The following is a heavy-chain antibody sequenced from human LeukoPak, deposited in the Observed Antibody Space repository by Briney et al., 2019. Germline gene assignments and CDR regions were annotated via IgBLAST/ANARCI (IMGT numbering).Heavy chain of an antibody. J-gene: IGHJ4*02. CDR3: ARRGGSSSRRSPIDY. CDR2: ISSGSSPI. V-gene: IGHV3-48*04. Sequence: GGSLRLTCAASGFTFRTFSMNWVRQAPGKGLEWLSYISSGSSPIYYADSVKGRFTISRDDAQNLVYLQMNSLRAEDTAVYYCARRGGSSSRRSPIDYWGQGTLVTVSS. CDR1: GFTFRTFS. D-gene: IGHD6-6*01.